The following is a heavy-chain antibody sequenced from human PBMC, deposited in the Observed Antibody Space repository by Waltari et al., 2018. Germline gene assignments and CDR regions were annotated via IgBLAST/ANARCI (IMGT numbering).Heavy chain of an antibody. CDR3: AKAGGIAAAEFQFDF. J-gene: IGHJ4*02. Sequence: EVQLLESGGCLVQPGGSLRLSCAASGFRFICYAITWVRQAPGKGLEWVSSTSGPALTTFYADSVKGRFSVSRDNSKNTLYLQINGLRADDTAVYYCAKAGGIAAAEFQFDFWGRGTLVTVSS. CDR1: GFRFICYA. D-gene: IGHD6-13*01. V-gene: IGHV3-23*01. CDR2: TSGPALTT.